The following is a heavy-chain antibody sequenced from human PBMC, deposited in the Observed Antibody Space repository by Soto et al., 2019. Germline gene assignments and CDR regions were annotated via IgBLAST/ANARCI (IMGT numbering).Heavy chain of an antibody. CDR1: GGSISSVGYY. Sequence: QVQLQESGPGLVKPSQTLSLTCTVSGGSISSVGYYWSWIRQHPGKGLEWIGYIHYSGSTYYNPSLKSRVNISADTSKNQFSLKLSSVAAADTAVYYCARGLDYGGNSVWFDPWGQGTLVTVSS. V-gene: IGHV4-31*03. CDR2: IHYSGST. D-gene: IGHD4-17*01. J-gene: IGHJ5*02. CDR3: ARGLDYGGNSVWFDP.